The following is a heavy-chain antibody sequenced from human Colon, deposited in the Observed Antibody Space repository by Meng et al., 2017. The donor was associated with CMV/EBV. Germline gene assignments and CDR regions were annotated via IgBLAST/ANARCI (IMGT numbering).Heavy chain of an antibody. CDR3: SRRRTSIPFDY. CDR2: LYWAVAT. Sequence: TSTSSPPTLVKPPPPVTLSFTYSSFSLASHEVCVALLRQPPGPSPALLALLYWAVATRYRPSLENRLTITKATSKNQVVLTMTDMGPMDTATYFCSRRRTSIPFDYWGQGILVTVSS. J-gene: IGHJ4*02. D-gene: IGHD2-21*01. V-gene: IGHV2-5*02. CDR1: SFSLASHEVC.